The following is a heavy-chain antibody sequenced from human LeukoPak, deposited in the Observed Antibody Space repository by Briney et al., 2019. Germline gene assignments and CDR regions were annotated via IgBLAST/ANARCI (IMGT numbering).Heavy chain of an antibody. CDR3: ARDHSGYFDY. CDR2: IKLDGSEK. CDR1: GFTFGKYW. Sequence: GGSLRLSCVASGFTFGKYWMSWVRQAPGKGLEWVANIKLDGSEKNYVDSVKGRFTISRDNSKNTLYLQMNSLRAEDTAVYYCARDHSGYFDYWGQGTLVTVSS. V-gene: IGHV3-7*03. D-gene: IGHD2-8*02. J-gene: IGHJ4*02.